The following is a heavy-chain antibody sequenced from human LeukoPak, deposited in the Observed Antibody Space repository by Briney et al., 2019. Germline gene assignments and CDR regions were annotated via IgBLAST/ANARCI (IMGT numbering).Heavy chain of an antibody. D-gene: IGHD6-19*01. J-gene: IGHJ3*02. CDR3: VRNQAEASNHGAMDI. V-gene: IGHV4-28*01. Sequence: PSETLSLTCTVSGYSITSSNCWGWIRQPPGKGLEWIGYIFYNGGAYYNTSLNSRVTMSIDASKNQFSLKLRSVTAVDTAIYYCVRNQAEASNHGAMDIWGQGTMVTVSS. CDR1: GYSITSSNC. CDR2: IFYNGGA.